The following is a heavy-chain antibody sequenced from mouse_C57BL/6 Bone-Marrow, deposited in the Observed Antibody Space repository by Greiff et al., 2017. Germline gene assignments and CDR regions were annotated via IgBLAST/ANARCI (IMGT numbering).Heavy chain of an antibody. D-gene: IGHD2-2*01. CDR1: GYTFTSYW. Sequence: VQLQQSGAELAKPGASVKLSCKASGYTFTSYWMHWVKQRPGQGLEWIGYINPSSGYTKYNQKFKDKATVTADKSSSTAYMQLSSLTYEDSAVYYCASRRWLRRRRYYFDYWGQGTTLTVSS. J-gene: IGHJ2*01. CDR2: INPSSGYT. CDR3: ASRRWLRRRRYYFDY. V-gene: IGHV1-7*01.